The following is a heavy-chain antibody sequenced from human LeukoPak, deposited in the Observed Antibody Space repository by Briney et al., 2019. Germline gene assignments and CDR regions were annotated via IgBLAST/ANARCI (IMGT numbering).Heavy chain of an antibody. J-gene: IGHJ4*02. CDR1: GGSISSSSYY. CDR3: ARDHNGRFDY. CDR2: IYYSGST. V-gene: IGHV4-39*07. D-gene: IGHD1-1*01. Sequence: SQTLSLTCTVSGGSISSSSYYWGWIRQPPGKGLEWIGSIYYSGSTYYNPSLKSRVTISVDTSKNQFSLKLSSVTAADTAVYYCARDHNGRFDYWGQGTLVTVSS.